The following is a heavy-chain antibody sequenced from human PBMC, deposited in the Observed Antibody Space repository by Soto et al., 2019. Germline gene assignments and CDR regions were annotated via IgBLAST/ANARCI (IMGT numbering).Heavy chain of an antibody. CDR3: ARVSSGWYRDIDC. Sequence: EVQLVESGGGLVKPGGSLRLSCAASGFTFSSYSMNWVRQAPGKGLEWVSSISSSSSYIYYADSVKGRFTISRDNAKNSLCAQMNSLSAAVTGGYYCARVSSGWYRDIDCWGQGPLVTVSS. CDR2: ISSSSSYI. CDR1: GFTFSSYS. D-gene: IGHD6-19*01. V-gene: IGHV3-21*01. J-gene: IGHJ4*02.